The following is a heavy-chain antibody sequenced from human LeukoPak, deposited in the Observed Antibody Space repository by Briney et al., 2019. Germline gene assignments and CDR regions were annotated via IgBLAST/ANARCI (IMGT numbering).Heavy chain of an antibody. V-gene: IGHV3-30-3*01. D-gene: IGHD6-13*01. CDR3: ARANKQQLVRFDY. Sequence: GRSLRLSCAASGFTFSSYAMHWVRQAPGKGLEWVAVISYDGSNKYYADSVKGRFTISRDNSKNTLYLQMNSLRAEDTAVYYCARANKQQLVRFDYWGQGTLVTVSS. CDR2: ISYDGSNK. J-gene: IGHJ4*02. CDR1: GFTFSSYA.